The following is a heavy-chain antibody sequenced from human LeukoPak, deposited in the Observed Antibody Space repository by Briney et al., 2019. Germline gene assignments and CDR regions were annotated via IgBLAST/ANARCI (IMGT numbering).Heavy chain of an antibody. Sequence: SETLSLTSAVYGGSFSGYYWSWIRQPPGKGLEWIGEINHSGSTNYNPSLKSRVTISVDKSKNQFSLKLSSVTAADTAVYYCAGPSPDYYGSGSYFNYWGQGTLVTVSS. CDR2: INHSGST. J-gene: IGHJ4*02. V-gene: IGHV4-34*01. CDR1: GGSFSGYY. D-gene: IGHD3-10*01. CDR3: AGPSPDYYGSGSYFNY.